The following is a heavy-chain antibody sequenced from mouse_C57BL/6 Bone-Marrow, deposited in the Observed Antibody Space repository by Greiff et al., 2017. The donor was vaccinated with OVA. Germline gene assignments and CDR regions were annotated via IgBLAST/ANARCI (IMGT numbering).Heavy chain of an antibody. Sequence: VQLQQSGPELVKPGASVKISCTASGYAFSSSWMNWVKQRPGKGLEWIGRIYPGDGDTNYNGKFKGKATLTADKSSSTAYMQLSSLTSEDSAVYFGARSRITTVVATEWYFDVWGTGTTVTVSS. J-gene: IGHJ1*03. V-gene: IGHV1-82*01. CDR3: ARSRITTVVATEWYFDV. CDR2: IYPGDGDT. CDR1: GYAFSSSW. D-gene: IGHD1-1*01.